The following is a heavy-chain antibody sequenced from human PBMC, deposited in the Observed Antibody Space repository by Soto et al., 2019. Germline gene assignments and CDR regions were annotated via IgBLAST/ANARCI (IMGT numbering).Heavy chain of an antibody. J-gene: IGHJ5*02. CDR3: ARGQIVLMVYAINWFDP. CDR1: GGSFSGYY. Sequence: SETLSLTCAVYGGSFSGYYWSWIRQPPGKGLEWIGEINHSGSTNYNPSLKSRVTISVDTSKNQFSLKLSSVTAADTAVYYCARGQIVLMVYAINWFDPWGQGTLVTVSS. CDR2: INHSGST. D-gene: IGHD2-8*01. V-gene: IGHV4-34*01.